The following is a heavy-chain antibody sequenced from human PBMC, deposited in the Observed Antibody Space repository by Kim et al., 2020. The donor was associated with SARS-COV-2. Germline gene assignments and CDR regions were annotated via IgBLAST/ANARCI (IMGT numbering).Heavy chain of an antibody. J-gene: IGHJ4*02. CDR3: VRAYDY. CDR2: DGSTT. V-gene: IGHV3-74*01. Sequence: DGSTTSYADSVKGRFTISRDNAKNTLYLQMNSLRAKDTAVYYCVRAYDYWGQGTLVTVSS.